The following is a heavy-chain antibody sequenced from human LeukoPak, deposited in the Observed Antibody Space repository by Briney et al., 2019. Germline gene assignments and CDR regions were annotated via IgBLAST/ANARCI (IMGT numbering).Heavy chain of an antibody. CDR3: VASFDY. CDR1: GFTFTKYA. J-gene: IGHJ4*02. V-gene: IGHV3-23*01. CDR2: INVNGDTT. Sequence: PGGSLRLSCAASGFTFTKYALNWVRQAPGKGLEWVSTINVNGDTTYYADSVRGRFIVSRDNSKNTLCLEMNSLRVEDTAIYYCVASFDYWGQGTLVTVSS.